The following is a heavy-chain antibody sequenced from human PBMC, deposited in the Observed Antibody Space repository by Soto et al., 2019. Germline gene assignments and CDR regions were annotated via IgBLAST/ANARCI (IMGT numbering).Heavy chain of an antibody. V-gene: IGHV4-4*02. CDR2: IFHDGTA. Sequence: SDTLSLTCAVSGVSISSGNWWTWVSQTPQRGLEYIGEIFHDGTANYYPSFERRVAISVDTAKNQFSLKLTSVTAADTDIYFCARLVYDTRLNYMYFDFWGQGALVTVSS. CDR1: GVSISSGNW. CDR3: ARLVYDTRLNYMYFDF. J-gene: IGHJ4*02. D-gene: IGHD2-8*01.